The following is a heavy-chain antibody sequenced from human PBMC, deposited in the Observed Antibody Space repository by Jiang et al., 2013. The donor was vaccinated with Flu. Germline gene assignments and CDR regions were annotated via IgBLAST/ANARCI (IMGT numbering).Heavy chain of an antibody. Sequence: QLVEVWGRRWSSLGRSLRLSCAASGFTFSSYGMHWVRQAPGKGLEWVAVISYDGSNKYYADSVKGRFTISRDNSKNTLYLQMNSLRAEDTAVYYCAKDRGVTGDHYYYGMDVWGQGTTVTVSS. V-gene: IGHV3-30*18. CDR1: GFTFSSYG. D-gene: IGHD2-21*02. CDR3: AKDRGVTGDHYYYGMDV. CDR2: ISYDGSNK. J-gene: IGHJ6*02.